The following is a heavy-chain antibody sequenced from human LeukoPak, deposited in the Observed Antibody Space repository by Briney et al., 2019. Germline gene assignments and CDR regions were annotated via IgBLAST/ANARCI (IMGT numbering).Heavy chain of an antibody. J-gene: IGHJ3*02. CDR2: ISGSGIYI. D-gene: IGHD6-13*01. CDR3: ARIPYSSSSGAFDI. V-gene: IGHV3-21*01. Sequence: GGSLRLSCAASGFTFSAYSMNWVRQAPGKGLEWVSSISGSGIYIYYADSVKGRFTISRHNAKNSLYLQMNSLRAEDTAVYYCARIPYSSSSGAFDIWGQGTMVTVSS. CDR1: GFTFSAYS.